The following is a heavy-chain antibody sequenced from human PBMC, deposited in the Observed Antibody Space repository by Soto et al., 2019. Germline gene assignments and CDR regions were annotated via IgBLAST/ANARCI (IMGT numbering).Heavy chain of an antibody. Sequence: EVQLLESGGGLVQPGGSLRLSCAVSGFPFTSYTMSWVRQVPGRGLEWVSAISGSGGGTYYADSVKGRFTISRDNSKNTLDLHMSSLRAEDTAVYYCATVHSTSRSFDYWGQGTLVTVSS. D-gene: IGHD6-6*01. J-gene: IGHJ4*02. V-gene: IGHV3-23*01. CDR3: ATVHSTSRSFDY. CDR1: GFPFTSYT. CDR2: ISGSGGGT.